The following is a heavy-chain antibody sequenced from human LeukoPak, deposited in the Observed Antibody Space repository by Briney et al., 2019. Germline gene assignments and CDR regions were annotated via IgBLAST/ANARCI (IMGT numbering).Heavy chain of an antibody. V-gene: IGHV4-34*01. CDR2: INHRGDT. J-gene: IGHJ4*03. CDR3: ARGPTISETGYFDF. CDR1: GESFSAYY. D-gene: IGHD1-1*01. Sequence: SETLSLTCAVYGESFSAYYWSWIRQSPGKGLERIAEINHRGDTNYNPSVKGRVTISIDTSKNQFSLKVRSLTAADTAVYYCARGPTISETGYFDFWGQGTLVTVSS.